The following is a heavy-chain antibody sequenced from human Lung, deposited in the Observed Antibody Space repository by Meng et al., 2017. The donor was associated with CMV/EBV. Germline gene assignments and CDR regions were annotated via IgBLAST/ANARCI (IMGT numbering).Heavy chain of an antibody. V-gene: IGHV4-4*02. CDR2: IYHSGST. D-gene: IGHD6-19*01. CDR1: GGSISRSNW. Sequence: QGERQEAGPGLVEPSGTLSLPCAVSGGSISRSNWWSWVRQPPGKGLEWIGEIYHSGSTNYHPSLTSRVPLSVDQSTTPFSLNLSSVTAADTAVYSCARVGQWLPIDYWRQGTLVTVSS. CDR3: ARVGQWLPIDY. J-gene: IGHJ4*02.